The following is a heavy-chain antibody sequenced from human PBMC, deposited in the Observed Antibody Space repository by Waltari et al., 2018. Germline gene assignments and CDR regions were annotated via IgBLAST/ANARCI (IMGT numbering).Heavy chain of an antibody. V-gene: IGHV1-8*03. CDR3: ARYGEVPLDH. CDR2: MNPNSGVT. Sequence: QVHLVQSGAEVKRPGASVKVSCRASGYAFTSYDINWVRQAPGQGLEWMGWMNPNSGVTGLAEKFQGRLSLTRDIALNTAYLELNSLRSEDTAVYFCARYGEVPLDHWGQGTLVTVSS. J-gene: IGHJ4*02. D-gene: IGHD3-16*01. CDR1: GYAFTSYD.